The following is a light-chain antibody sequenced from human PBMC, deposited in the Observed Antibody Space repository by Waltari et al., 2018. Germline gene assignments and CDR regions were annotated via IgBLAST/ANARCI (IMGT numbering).Light chain of an antibody. J-gene: IGKJ3*01. CDR1: QSVNKY. CDR3: QQRNNWPAFT. Sequence: EIVLTQSPATLSLSPGERATLSCRASQSVNKYLAWYQQKPGQAHRLVIYETSTRATGIPARFSGSGSGTDFTLTISSLEPEDVAVYYCQQRNNWPAFTFGPGTKVDIK. V-gene: IGKV3-11*01. CDR2: ETS.